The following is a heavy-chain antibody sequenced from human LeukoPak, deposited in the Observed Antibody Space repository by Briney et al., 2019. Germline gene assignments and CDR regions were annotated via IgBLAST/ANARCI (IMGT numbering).Heavy chain of an antibody. V-gene: IGHV4-59*08. CDR1: GGAISSYY. D-gene: IGHD1-26*01. CDR2: IYYSGST. Sequence: SETLSLTCTVSGGAISSYYWSWIRQPPGKGLEWIGYIYYSGSTNYNPSLKSRVTISVDTSKNQFSLKLSSVTAADTAVYYCATRRVGATHFDYWGQGTLVTVSS. J-gene: IGHJ4*02. CDR3: ATRRVGATHFDY.